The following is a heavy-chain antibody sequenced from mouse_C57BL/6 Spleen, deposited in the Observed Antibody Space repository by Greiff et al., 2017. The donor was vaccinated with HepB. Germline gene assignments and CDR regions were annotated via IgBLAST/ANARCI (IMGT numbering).Heavy chain of an antibody. D-gene: IGHD3-2*02. J-gene: IGHJ4*01. CDR3: ARHGPLSGYYAMDY. Sequence: VKLVESGPGLVAPSQSLSITCTVSGFSLTSYGVHWVRQPPGKGLEWLVVIWSDGSTTYNSALKSRLSISKDNSKSQVFLKMNSLQTDDTAMYYCARHGPLSGYYAMDYWGQGTSGTVSS. V-gene: IGHV2-6-1*01. CDR2: IWSDGST. CDR1: GFSLTSYG.